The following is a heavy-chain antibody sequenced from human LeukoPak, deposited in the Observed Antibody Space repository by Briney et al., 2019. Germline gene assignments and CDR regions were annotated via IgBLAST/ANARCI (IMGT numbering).Heavy chain of an antibody. J-gene: IGHJ4*02. Sequence: GGSLRLSCAASGFTFSNYWMNWVRQAPGKGLEWVANIKQDGSEKYYVDSVEGRFTVSRDNTKNSLYLQMNSLRAEDTAVYYCAKDRRDITYWGQGTLVTVSS. V-gene: IGHV3-7*03. CDR2: IKQDGSEK. CDR1: GFTFSNYW. D-gene: IGHD2-15*01. CDR3: AKDRRDITY.